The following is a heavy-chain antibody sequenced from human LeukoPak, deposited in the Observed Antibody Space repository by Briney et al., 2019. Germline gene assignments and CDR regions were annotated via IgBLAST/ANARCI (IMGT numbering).Heavy chain of an antibody. CDR2: INPSGGST. J-gene: IGHJ4*02. CDR3: ARRGPYSSGWRGSMGY. CDR1: GYTFTSYY. D-gene: IGHD6-19*01. V-gene: IGHV1-46*01. Sequence: ASVTVSCKASGYTFTSYYMHWVRQAPGQGLEWMGIINPSGGSTSYAQKFQGRVTMTRDTSTSTVYMELSSLRSEDTAVYYCARRGPYSSGWRGSMGYWGQGTLVTVSS.